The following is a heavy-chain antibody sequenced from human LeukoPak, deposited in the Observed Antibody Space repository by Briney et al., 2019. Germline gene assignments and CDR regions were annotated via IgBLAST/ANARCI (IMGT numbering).Heavy chain of an antibody. V-gene: IGHV3-7*01. D-gene: IGHD2-21*02. Sequence: PGGSLRLSCAASGFTFSSYWMSWVRQAPGKGLEWVANVKQDGSEKYYVGSVKGRFTISRDNAKNSLYLQMNSLRAEDTAVYYCARAPTANYYYYMDVWGKGTTVTVSS. J-gene: IGHJ6*03. CDR1: GFTFSSYW. CDR3: ARAPTANYYYYMDV. CDR2: VKQDGSEK.